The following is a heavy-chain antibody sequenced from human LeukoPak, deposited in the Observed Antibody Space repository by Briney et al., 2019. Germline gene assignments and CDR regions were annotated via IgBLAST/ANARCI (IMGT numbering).Heavy chain of an antibody. Sequence: SVKVSCKASGYTFTSYDISWVRQAPGQGLEWMGGIIPIFGTANYAQKFQGRVTITADKSTSTAYMELSSLRSEDTAVYYCARGDYYDSSGYYFGPTYPNWFDPWGQGTLVTVSS. J-gene: IGHJ5*02. CDR2: IIPIFGTA. CDR3: ARGDYYDSSGYYFGPTYPNWFDP. V-gene: IGHV1-69*06. D-gene: IGHD3-22*01. CDR1: GYTFTSYD.